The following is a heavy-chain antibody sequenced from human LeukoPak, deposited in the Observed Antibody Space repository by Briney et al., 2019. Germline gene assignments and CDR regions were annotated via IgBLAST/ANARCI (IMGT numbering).Heavy chain of an antibody. Sequence: GGSLRLSCAASGFTFSNYGMNWVRQAPGKTLEWVSYISSRSGTLYYAGSVKGRFTISRDNAKNSLSLQMNSLRAEDTAVYYCARGSEQQLIYFTNWGQGTLVTVSS. CDR3: ARGSEQQLIYFTN. D-gene: IGHD6-13*01. V-gene: IGHV3-48*04. CDR1: GFTFSNYG. CDR2: ISSRSGTL. J-gene: IGHJ4*02.